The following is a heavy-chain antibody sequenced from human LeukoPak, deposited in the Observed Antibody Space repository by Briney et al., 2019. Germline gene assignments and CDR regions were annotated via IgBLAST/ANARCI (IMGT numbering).Heavy chain of an antibody. CDR2: IRYNGSNK. CDR1: GFTFSSYD. V-gene: IGHV3-30*02. J-gene: IGHJ4*02. D-gene: IGHD5-12*01. CDR3: ASSKGRGYSGYDFDS. Sequence: GGSLRLSCAASGFTFSSYDMHWVRQAPDKGLELVAFIRYNGSNKYYADSVKGRFAISTDNSKNTLYLQMNSLRAEDTAVYYCASSKGRGYSGYDFDSWGQGTLVTVSS.